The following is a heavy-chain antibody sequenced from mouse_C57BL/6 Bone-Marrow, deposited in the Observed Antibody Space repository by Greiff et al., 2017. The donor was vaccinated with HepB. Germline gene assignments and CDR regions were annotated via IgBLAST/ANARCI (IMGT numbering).Heavy chain of an antibody. CDR3: TRKWLLREGYFDV. J-gene: IGHJ1*03. Sequence: EVKVEESGGGLVQPGGSMKLSCAASGFTFSDAWMDWVRQSPEKGLEWVAEIRNKANNHATYYAESVKGRFTISRDDSKSSVYLQMNSLRAEDTGIYDCTRKWLLREGYFDVWGTGTTVTVSS. D-gene: IGHD2-3*01. V-gene: IGHV6-6*01. CDR2: IRNKANNHAT. CDR1: GFTFSDAW.